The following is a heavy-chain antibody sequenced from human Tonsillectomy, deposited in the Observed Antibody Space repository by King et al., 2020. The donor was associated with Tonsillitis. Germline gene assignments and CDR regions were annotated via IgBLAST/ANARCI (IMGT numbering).Heavy chain of an antibody. CDR2: IIPIFGLP. CDR1: GGSFSSND. D-gene: IGHD1-1*01. V-gene: IGHV1-69*12. J-gene: IGHJ4*02. Sequence: LQLVQSGAEVKKPGSSVKVSCKASGGSFSSNDFSWVRQAPGQGLEWMGGIIPIFGLPNYAQKFQGRVTINADESTDTAYMELTSLTSDDTAVYYCAILRGRGWNDSGDYWGQGTLVTVSS. CDR3: AILRGRGWNDSGDY.